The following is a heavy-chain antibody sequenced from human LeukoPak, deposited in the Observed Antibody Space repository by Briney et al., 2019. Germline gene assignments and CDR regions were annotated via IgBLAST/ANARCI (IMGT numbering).Heavy chain of an antibody. CDR3: AIPSEQGAFG. CDR1: GFTLSSYSMN. J-gene: IGHJ4*02. CDR2: IYYSGST. V-gene: IGHV4-59*05. D-gene: IGHD1-14*01. Sequence: GSLRLSCAASGFTLSSYSMNWVRQAPGKGLEWIGSIYYSGSTYYNPSLKSRVTISVDTSKNQFSLKLSSVTAAVTAVYYCAIPSEQGAFGWGQGTLVTVSS.